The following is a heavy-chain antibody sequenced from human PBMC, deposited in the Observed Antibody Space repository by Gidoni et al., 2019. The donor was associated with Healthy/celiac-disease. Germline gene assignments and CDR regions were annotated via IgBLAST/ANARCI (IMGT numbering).Heavy chain of an antibody. CDR3: AKRVRPGGQYYDFWVGDY. V-gene: IGHV3-23*01. D-gene: IGHD3-3*01. J-gene: IGHJ4*02. CDR2: ISGSGGST. CDR1: GFTFSSYA. Sequence: EVQLLESGGGLVQPGGSLRLSCAASGFTFSSYAMSWVRQAPGKGLEWVSAISGSGGSTYYADSVKGRFTISRDNSKNTLYLQMNSLRAEDTAVYYCAKRVRPGGQYYDFWVGDYWGQGTLVTVSS.